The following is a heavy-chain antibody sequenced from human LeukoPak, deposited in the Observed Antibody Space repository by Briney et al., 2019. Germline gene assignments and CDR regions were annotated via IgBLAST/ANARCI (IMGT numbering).Heavy chain of an antibody. CDR2: ISYEGSNE. CDR3: AKDGIRYYYDSSGYYGDY. D-gene: IGHD3-22*01. J-gene: IGHJ4*02. CDR1: GFSFSSYG. Sequence: GGSLRLSCAASGFSFSSYGMHWVRQAPGKGLEGVAVISYEGSNEYYADSVKGRFTISRDNSKSTLYLQMTSLRAEDTAVYYCAKDGIRYYYDSSGYYGDYWGQGTLVTVSS. V-gene: IGHV3-30*18.